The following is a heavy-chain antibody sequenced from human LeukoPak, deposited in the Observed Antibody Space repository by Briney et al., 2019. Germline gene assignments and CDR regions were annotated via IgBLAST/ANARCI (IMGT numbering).Heavy chain of an antibody. CDR1: GFTFGDHA. V-gene: IGHV3-49*04. Sequence: GGSLRLSCIPSGFTFGDHAMSWVRQAPGKGLEWVGFIRSKAYRGTTEYAASVKGRFTISRDDSRGIAYLQMNSLITEDTAVYYCTRGPIQLWIHNAMDVWGQGTTVTVSS. CDR3: TRGPIQLWIHNAMDV. CDR2: IRSKAYRGTT. D-gene: IGHD5-18*01. J-gene: IGHJ6*02.